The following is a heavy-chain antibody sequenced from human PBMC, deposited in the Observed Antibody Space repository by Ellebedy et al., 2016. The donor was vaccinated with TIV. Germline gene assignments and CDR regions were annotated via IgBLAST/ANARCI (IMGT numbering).Heavy chain of an antibody. CDR2: INPSGTA. CDR1: GGSFTGYF. CDR3: ARARGQYLYGSGSYFTN. J-gene: IGHJ4*02. D-gene: IGHD3-10*01. Sequence: MPSETLSLTCVVKGGSFTGYFWSWIRQSPGKGLEWLGEINPSGTANYNPSLKSRVTMSVDTPKNQFSLRLTSVTAADTAVYYCARARGQYLYGSGSYFTNWGQGEMVTVSS. V-gene: IGHV4-34*01.